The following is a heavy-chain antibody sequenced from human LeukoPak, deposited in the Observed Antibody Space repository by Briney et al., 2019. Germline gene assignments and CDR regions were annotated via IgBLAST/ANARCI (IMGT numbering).Heavy chain of an antibody. CDR2: INPLAGST. CDR1: GYTFSNYY. CDR3: ARDEGSYSSYWYFNL. J-gene: IGHJ2*01. D-gene: IGHD1-26*01. Sequence: ASVKVSCKASGYTFSNYYIHWVRQAPGQGLEWMGIINPLAGSTNHAQKFQGRLTMTRDTSTSTLYMELTSLRSEDTAVYYCARDEGSYSSYWYFNLWGRGTLVTVSS. V-gene: IGHV1-46*01.